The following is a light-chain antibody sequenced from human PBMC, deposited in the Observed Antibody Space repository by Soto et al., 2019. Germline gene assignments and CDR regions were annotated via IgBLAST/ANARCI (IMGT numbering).Light chain of an antibody. V-gene: IGKV1-5*01. CDR3: QQYTRYAT. CDR1: QSISSW. Sequence: DIQMTQSPSTLSASVGDRVTITCRASQSISSWLAWYQQKPGKAPKLLIYDASSLESGVPSRFSGSGSGTEFTLTIISLQPDDFATYYCQQYTRYATFGQGTKLEIK. J-gene: IGKJ2*01. CDR2: DAS.